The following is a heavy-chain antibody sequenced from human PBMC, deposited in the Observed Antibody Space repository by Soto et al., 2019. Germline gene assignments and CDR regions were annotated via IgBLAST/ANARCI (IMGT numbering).Heavy chain of an antibody. CDR2: IKSKTDGGTT. V-gene: IGHV3-15*01. J-gene: IGHJ4*02. CDR1: GFTFSNAW. D-gene: IGHD3-9*01. CDR3: TTAHYDILTGYRFDY. Sequence: GGSLRLSCAASGFTFSNAWMSWVRQAPGKGLEWVGRIKSKTDGGTTDYTAPVKGRITISRDDSKKTLYLQMNSLKTEDTAVYYCTTAHYDILTGYRFDYWGQGTLVTVSS.